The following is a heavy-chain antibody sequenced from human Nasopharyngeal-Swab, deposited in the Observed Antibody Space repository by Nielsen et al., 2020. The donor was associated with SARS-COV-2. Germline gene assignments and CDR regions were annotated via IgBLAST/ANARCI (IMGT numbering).Heavy chain of an antibody. D-gene: IGHD4-23*01. CDR1: GFTFSCYE. V-gene: IGHV3-48*03. Sequence: GESLKISCAASGFTFSCYEMNWVRQAPGKGLEWVSYISSSGSTIYYADSVKGRFTISRDNAKNSLYLQMNSLRAEDTAVYYCARVAPRWFDYWGQGTLVTVSS. CDR3: ARVAPRWFDY. J-gene: IGHJ4*02. CDR2: ISSSGSTI.